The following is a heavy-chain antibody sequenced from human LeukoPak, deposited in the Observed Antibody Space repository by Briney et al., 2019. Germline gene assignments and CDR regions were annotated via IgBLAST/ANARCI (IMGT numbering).Heavy chain of an antibody. CDR3: ARGYDILTGYLNWFDP. CDR2: IYYSGST. D-gene: IGHD3-9*01. J-gene: IGHJ5*02. Sequence: PAETLSLTCTVSGVSISSSSYYWGRIRQPPGKGLEWIVSIYYSGSTYYNPALKRRVTISVDTSKNQFSLKLSSVTAADTAVYYCARGYDILTGYLNWFDPWGQGTLVTVSS. CDR1: GVSISSSSYY. V-gene: IGHV4-39*01.